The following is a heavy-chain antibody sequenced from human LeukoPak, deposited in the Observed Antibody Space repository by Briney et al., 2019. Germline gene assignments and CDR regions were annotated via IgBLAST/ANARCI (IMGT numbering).Heavy chain of an antibody. CDR3: ARDAGVAPNWFDP. V-gene: IGHV4-59*02. CDR1: GGSVSDYY. Sequence: SETLSLTCTISGGSVSDYYWSWIRQSPGKGLEWIGYIYYTGSTTYNPSLKSRVTISADTSKNQFSLKLSSVTAADTAVYYCARDAGVAPNWFDPWGQGTLVTVSS. D-gene: IGHD2-15*01. CDR2: IYYTGST. J-gene: IGHJ5*02.